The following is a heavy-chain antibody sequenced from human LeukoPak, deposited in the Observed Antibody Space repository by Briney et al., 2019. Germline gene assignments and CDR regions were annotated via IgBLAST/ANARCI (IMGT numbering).Heavy chain of an antibody. CDR3: ARGGTSFTMVRGVIITTPFDY. CDR2: INPSGGST. J-gene: IGHJ4*02. CDR1: GYTFTSYY. D-gene: IGHD3-10*01. V-gene: IGHV1-46*01. Sequence: GASVKVSCKASGYTFTSYYMHWVRQAPGQGLEWMGIINPSGGSTSYAQKFQGRVTITRDTSASTAYMELSSLRSEDTAVYYCARGGTSFTMVRGVIITTPFDYWGQGTLVTVSS.